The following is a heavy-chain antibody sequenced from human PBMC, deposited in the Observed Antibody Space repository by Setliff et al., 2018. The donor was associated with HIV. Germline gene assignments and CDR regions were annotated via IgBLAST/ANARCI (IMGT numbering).Heavy chain of an antibody. Sequence: GASVKVSCKASGYTFTSYYIHWVRQAPGQGLGWMGIINPSGGSTSYAQRFQGRVTMTRDTSTSTVYMELGSLRSEDTAVYYCARGYGGSYYEDAFDIWGQGTMVTVSS. D-gene: IGHD1-26*01. J-gene: IGHJ3*02. CDR1: GYTFTSYY. CDR3: ARGYGGSYYEDAFDI. CDR2: INPSGGST. V-gene: IGHV1-46*01.